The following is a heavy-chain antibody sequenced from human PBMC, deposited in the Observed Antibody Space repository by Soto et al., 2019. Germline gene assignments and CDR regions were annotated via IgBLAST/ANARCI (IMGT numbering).Heavy chain of an antibody. Sequence: QVQLVQSGAEVKKPGSSVKVSCKASGGTFSSYAISWVRQAPGQGLEWMGGIIPIFGTANYAQKFQDRVTITADEATSTAYMELSSLRSEDTAVYYCARSRTTPIIAEYFQHWGQGTLVTVSS. D-gene: IGHD1-1*01. CDR2: IIPIFGTA. V-gene: IGHV1-69*12. J-gene: IGHJ1*01. CDR1: GGTFSSYA. CDR3: ARSRTTPIIAEYFQH.